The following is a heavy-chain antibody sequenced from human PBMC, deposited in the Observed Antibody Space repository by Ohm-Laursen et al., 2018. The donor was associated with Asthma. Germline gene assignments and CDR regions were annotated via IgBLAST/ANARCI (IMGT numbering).Heavy chain of an antibody. CDR1: GGTFTNYV. V-gene: IGHV1-69*01. D-gene: IGHD2-15*01. CDR2: INSVFATT. Sequence: SSVKVSCKSSGGTFTNYVIGWVRQAPGQGLEWMGGINSVFATTDYGQKFRGRVTITADESTATVYMELSSLRSDDTALYYCGRKRGSCITSTCYSLDFWGQGTLITVSS. CDR3: GRKRGSCITSTCYSLDF. J-gene: IGHJ4*02.